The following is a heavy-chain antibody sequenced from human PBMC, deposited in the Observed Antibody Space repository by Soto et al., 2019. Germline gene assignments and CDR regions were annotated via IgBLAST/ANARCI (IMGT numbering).Heavy chain of an antibody. D-gene: IGHD6-6*01. V-gene: IGHV3-23*01. Sequence: EVQLLESGGGLVQPGGSLRLSCAASGYTFSTYAMSWVRLAPGKGLEWVSGISSSGGGTYYRDSVKGRFTISRDNSKNTLYLQMNSLRAEDTAVYYCAKAQAARPHEGIFDYWGQGTLVTVSS. CDR3: AKAQAARPHEGIFDY. CDR2: ISSSGGGT. CDR1: GYTFSTYA. J-gene: IGHJ4*02.